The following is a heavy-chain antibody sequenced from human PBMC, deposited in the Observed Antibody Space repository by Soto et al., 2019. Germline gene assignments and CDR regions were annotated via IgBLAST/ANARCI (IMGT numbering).Heavy chain of an antibody. D-gene: IGHD2-15*01. CDR3: AREGGGGNFDY. CDR2: TRNKANSYTT. Sequence: GGSLRLSCAASGFTFSDHYMDWVRQAPGKGLEWVGRTRNKANSYTTEYAATVKGRFTISRDDSKNSLYLQMNSLKTEDTAVYYCAREGGGGNFDYWGQGTLVTVSS. CDR1: GFTFSDHY. J-gene: IGHJ4*02. V-gene: IGHV3-72*01.